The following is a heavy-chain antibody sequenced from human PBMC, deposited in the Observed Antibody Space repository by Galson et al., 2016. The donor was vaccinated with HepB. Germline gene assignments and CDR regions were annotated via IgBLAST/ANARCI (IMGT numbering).Heavy chain of an antibody. CDR3: ARDIDYNVDY. Sequence: SVKVSCKASGYTFTTFGITWVRKAPGQGLEWVGWISGKDGHTSYAQNLQGRVTVTTDTSTGTAYMELGTLTSDDTAVYYCARDIDYNVDYWGQGTLVTVSS. CDR2: ISGKDGHT. J-gene: IGHJ4*02. V-gene: IGHV1-18*01. CDR1: GYTFTTFG. D-gene: IGHD4/OR15-4a*01.